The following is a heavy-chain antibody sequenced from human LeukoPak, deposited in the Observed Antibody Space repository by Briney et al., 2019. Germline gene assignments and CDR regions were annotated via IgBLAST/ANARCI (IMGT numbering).Heavy chain of an antibody. V-gene: IGHV4-4*07. CDR3: AREIGIVATIYHWFDP. CDR1: GGSISSYY. Sequence: SDTLSLTCTVSGGSISSYYWSWIRQPAGKGLEWIGRIYTSGSTNYNPSLKRRVTMSVDTSKNQFSLKLSSVTAADTAVYYCAREIGIVATIYHWFDPWGQGTLVTVSS. D-gene: IGHD5-12*01. J-gene: IGHJ5*02. CDR2: IYTSGST.